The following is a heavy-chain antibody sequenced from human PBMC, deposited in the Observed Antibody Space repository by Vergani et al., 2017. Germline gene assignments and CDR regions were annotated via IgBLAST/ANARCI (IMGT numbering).Heavy chain of an antibody. CDR1: GGTFSSYA. Sequence: QVQLVQSGAEVKKPGSSVKVSCKASGGTFSSYAISWVRQAPGQGLEWMGGIIPIFGTENYAQKFQGRVTITADESTSTAYMELSSLRSEDTAVYYCARGYCSSTSCRSDAFDIWGQGTMVTVSS. CDR3: ARGYCSSTSCRSDAFDI. V-gene: IGHV1-69*01. D-gene: IGHD2-2*01. J-gene: IGHJ3*02. CDR2: IIPIFGTE.